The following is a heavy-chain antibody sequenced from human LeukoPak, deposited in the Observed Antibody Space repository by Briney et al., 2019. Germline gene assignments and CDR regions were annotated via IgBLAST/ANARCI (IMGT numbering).Heavy chain of an antibody. CDR3: AREPSSGYSHFVY. Sequence: ASVKVSCTASGHTFTTYYVHLVRQAPGQGLEWMGIINPSGGSTSYAQKFQGRVTMTRDTSTSTVYMELSSLRSEDTAVYYCAREPSSGYSHFVYWGQGTLVTVSP. D-gene: IGHD3-22*01. V-gene: IGHV1-46*01. CDR1: GHTFTTYY. J-gene: IGHJ4*02. CDR2: INPSGGST.